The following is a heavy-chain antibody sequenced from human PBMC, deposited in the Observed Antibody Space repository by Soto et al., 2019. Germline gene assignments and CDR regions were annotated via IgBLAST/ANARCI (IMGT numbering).Heavy chain of an antibody. V-gene: IGHV4-31*03. J-gene: IGHJ4*02. CDR2: IYYSGST. CDR3: ARGGYDILTGYRLPDY. Sequence: QVQLQESGPGLVKPSQTVSLTCTVSGGSISSGGYYWSWIRQHPGKGLEWIGYIYYSGSTYYHPSLKRRVTISVDTSKNQFSLKLSSVTAADTAVYYCARGGYDILTGYRLPDYCGQGTLVTVSS. CDR1: GGSISSGGYY. D-gene: IGHD3-9*01.